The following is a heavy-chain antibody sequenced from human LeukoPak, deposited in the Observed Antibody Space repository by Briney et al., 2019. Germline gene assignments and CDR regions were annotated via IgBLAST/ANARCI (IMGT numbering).Heavy chain of an antibody. CDR1: GFTFDDYG. J-gene: IGHJ3*02. CDR3: ARKLPGGVLWGAFDI. D-gene: IGHD3-16*01. V-gene: IGHV3-20*04. CDR2: INWNGGST. Sequence: PGGSLRLSCAASGFTFDDYGMSWVRQAPGKGLEWVSGINWNGGSTGYADPVKGRFTISRDNAKNSLYLQMNSLRAEDTALYYCARKLPGGVLWGAFDIWGQGTMVTVSS.